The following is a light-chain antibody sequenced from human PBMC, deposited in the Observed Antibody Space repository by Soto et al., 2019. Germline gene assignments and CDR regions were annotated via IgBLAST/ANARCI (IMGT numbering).Light chain of an antibody. CDR3: QSYDTRLSAVV. Sequence: QSVLTQPPSVSGAPGQRVTISCTGSISNIGAGYDVHWYQQLPGTAPKLLIYGNNNRPSGVPDRFSGSKSGTSASLAITGLQAEDEADYYCQSYDTRLSAVVFGGGTKLTVL. CDR2: GNN. CDR1: ISNIGAGYD. V-gene: IGLV1-40*01. J-gene: IGLJ3*02.